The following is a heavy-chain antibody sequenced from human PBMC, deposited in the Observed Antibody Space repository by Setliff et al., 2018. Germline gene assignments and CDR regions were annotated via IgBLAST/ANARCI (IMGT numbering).Heavy chain of an antibody. CDR2: MSLDETNK. D-gene: IGHD6-13*01. J-gene: IGHJ4*02. Sequence: GGSLRLSCAASGFTFTNYIIHWVRQAPGKGLEWVAVMSLDETNKYYADSVKGRFTISRDNAKNTLYLQMNSLRAEDTAVYYCAKVSSRGSSWYDPEYYFDYWGQGTLVTVSS. CDR1: GFTFTNYI. V-gene: IGHV3-30-3*01. CDR3: AKVSSRGSSWYDPEYYFDY.